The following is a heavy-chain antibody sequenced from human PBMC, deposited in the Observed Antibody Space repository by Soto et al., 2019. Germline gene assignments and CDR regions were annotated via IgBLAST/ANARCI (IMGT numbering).Heavy chain of an antibody. D-gene: IGHD5-18*01. CDR2: IWYDGSNK. J-gene: IGHJ6*04. Sequence: GGSLRLSCAASGFTFSSYGMHWVRQAPGKGLEWVAVIWYDGSNKYYADSVKGRFTISRDNSKNTLYLQMNSLRAEDTAVYYCSRIPYTARALVSWYYGMDVWGKVTTVTVSS. CDR3: SRIPYTARALVSWYYGMDV. V-gene: IGHV3-33*01. CDR1: GFTFSSYG.